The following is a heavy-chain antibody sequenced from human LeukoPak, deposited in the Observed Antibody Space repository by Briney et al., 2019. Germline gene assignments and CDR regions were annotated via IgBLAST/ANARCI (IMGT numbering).Heavy chain of an antibody. CDR3: ASPETDAFDI. CDR2: IYHGGS. J-gene: IGHJ3*02. V-gene: IGHV4-30-2*01. CDR1: GGSITSPGYY. Sequence: PSQTLSLTCTDSGGSITSPGYYWNWIRQPPGMGLEWIGAIYHGGSSYSSSLKSRVTILVDESKKHFSLQLTSVTAADTAVYYCASPETDAFDIWGQGTMVTVSS.